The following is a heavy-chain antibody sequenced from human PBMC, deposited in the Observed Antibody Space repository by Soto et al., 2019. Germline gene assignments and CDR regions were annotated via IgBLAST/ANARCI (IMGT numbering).Heavy chain of an antibody. J-gene: IGHJ6*02. V-gene: IGHV4-39*01. CDR1: GGSISSSSYY. CDR2: IYYSGST. D-gene: IGHD3-3*01. CDR3: ARHGGTIFGVVIDYYYYGMDV. Sequence: PSEILSLTCTVSGGSISSSSYYWGWIRQPPGKGLEWIGSIYYSGSTYYNPSLKSRVTISVDTSKNQFSLKLSSVTAADTAVYYCARHGGTIFGVVIDYYYYGMDVWGQGTTVTVSS.